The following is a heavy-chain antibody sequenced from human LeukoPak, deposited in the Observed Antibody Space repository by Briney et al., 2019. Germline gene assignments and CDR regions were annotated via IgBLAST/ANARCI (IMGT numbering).Heavy chain of an antibody. CDR2: ISYDGSNK. CDR3: ARVPSSGSYSVY. CDR1: GFTFSSYA. J-gene: IGHJ4*02. Sequence: GGSLRLSCAASGFTFSSYAMHWVRQAPGKGLEWVAVISYDGSNKYYADSVKGRFTISRDNPKNTLYLQMNSLRAEDTAVYYCARVPSSGSYSVYWGQGTLVTVSS. D-gene: IGHD1-26*01. V-gene: IGHV3-30*17.